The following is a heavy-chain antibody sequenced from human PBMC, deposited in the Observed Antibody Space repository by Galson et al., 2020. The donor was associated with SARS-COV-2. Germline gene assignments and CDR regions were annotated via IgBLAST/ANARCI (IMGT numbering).Heavy chain of an antibody. CDR2: ISGGGGSA. J-gene: IGHJ4*02. CDR3: AKARIYDYVWGSYRSTEGY. D-gene: IGHD3-16*02. V-gene: IGHV3-23*01. CDR1: GFTFDSYA. Sequence: TGGSLRLSCAASGFTFDSYAMSWVRQAPGKGLEWVSGISGGGGSAYYADSVKGRFTISRDNSKNTQYLQMNSLRAEDTAVYYCAKARIYDYVWGSYRSTEGYWGQGTLVTVSS.